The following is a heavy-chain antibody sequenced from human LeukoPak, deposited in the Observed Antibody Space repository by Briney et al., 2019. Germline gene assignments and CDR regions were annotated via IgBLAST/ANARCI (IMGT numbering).Heavy chain of an antibody. Sequence: GGSLRLSCAASGFTFSGYWMTWVRQAPGKGLEWVANIKQDGSEKYYVDSVKGRFTISRDNAKNSLYLQMNSLRAEDTAVYYCARDRLRFLEWLSRPSWGQETLVTVSS. J-gene: IGHJ5*02. D-gene: IGHD3-3*01. CDR1: GFTFSGYW. CDR2: IKQDGSEK. V-gene: IGHV3-7*01. CDR3: ARDRLRFLEWLSRPS.